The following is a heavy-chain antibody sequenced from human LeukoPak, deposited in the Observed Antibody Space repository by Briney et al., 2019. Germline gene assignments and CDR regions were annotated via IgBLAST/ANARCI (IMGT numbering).Heavy chain of an antibody. J-gene: IGHJ4*02. D-gene: IGHD1/OR15-1a*01. CDR3: ARGQNIPA. Sequence: GGSLRLSCAASGFIVSSNYMNWVRQAPGKGLEWVSVIYSGGSTYYSDSVKGRFTISRDNSKNTLYLQMNSLRAEDTAVYYCARGQNIPAWGQGTLVTVSS. V-gene: IGHV3-53*01. CDR1: GFIVSSNY. CDR2: IYSGGST.